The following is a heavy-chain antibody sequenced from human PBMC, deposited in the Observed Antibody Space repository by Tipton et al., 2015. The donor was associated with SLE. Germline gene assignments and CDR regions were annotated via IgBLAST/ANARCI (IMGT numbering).Heavy chain of an antibody. CDR2: INHSGST. D-gene: IGHD2-15*01. V-gene: IGHV4-34*01. Sequence: TLSLTCAVYGGSFSGYYWSWIRQSPGKGLEWIGEINHSGSTNYNPSLKSRVTISVDTSKNQFSLKLSSVTAADTAVYYCARGGGGSYRWFDPWGQGTLVTVSS. CDR1: GGSFSGYY. J-gene: IGHJ5*02. CDR3: ARGGGGSYRWFDP.